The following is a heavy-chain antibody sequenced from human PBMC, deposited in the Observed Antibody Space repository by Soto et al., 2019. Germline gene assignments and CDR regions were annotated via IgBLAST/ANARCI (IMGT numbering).Heavy chain of an antibody. J-gene: IGHJ4*02. D-gene: IGHD4-17*01. V-gene: IGHV3-48*01. Sequence: EEQLVESGGGLVQPGGSLRLSCAASGFTFSNHVMNWVRQAPGRGLEWVSSINRDFSAYYADSVKGRFTISRDNAKDSLYLQMNSLRADDTAVYYCVNGDYYVGQGTLVTVSS. CDR1: GFTFSNHV. CDR2: INRDFSA. CDR3: VNGDYY.